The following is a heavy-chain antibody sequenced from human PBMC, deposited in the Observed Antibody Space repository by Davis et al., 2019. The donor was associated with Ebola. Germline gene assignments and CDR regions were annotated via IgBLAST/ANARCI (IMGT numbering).Heavy chain of an antibody. CDR3: YMDV. Sequence: GGSLRLSCAASGFNFGSYSMTWVRQAPGKGLEWISFITSTSSAIYYADSLRGRFTASRDNAKNLLYLQMTSLRDEDTAVYYYYMDVWGKGTTVTVSS. CDR2: ITSTSSAI. CDR1: GFNFGSYS. V-gene: IGHV3-48*02. J-gene: IGHJ6*03.